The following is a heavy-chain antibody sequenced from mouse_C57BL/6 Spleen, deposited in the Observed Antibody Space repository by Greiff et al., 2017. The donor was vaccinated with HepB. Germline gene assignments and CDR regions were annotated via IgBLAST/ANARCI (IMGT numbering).Heavy chain of an antibody. V-gene: IGHV1-80*01. CDR3: ARIGYYGSSYGFEY. D-gene: IGHD1-1*01. Sequence: QVQLQQSGAELVKPGASVKISCKASGYAFSSYWMNWVKQRPGKGLEWIGQIYPGDGDTNYNGKFKGKATLTADKSSSTAYMQLSSLTSEDSAVYFCARIGYYGSSYGFEYWGQGTTLTVSS. CDR2: IYPGDGDT. CDR1: GYAFSSYW. J-gene: IGHJ2*01.